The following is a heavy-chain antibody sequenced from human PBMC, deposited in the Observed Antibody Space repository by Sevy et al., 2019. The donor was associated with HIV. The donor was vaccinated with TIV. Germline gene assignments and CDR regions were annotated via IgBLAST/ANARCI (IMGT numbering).Heavy chain of an antibody. CDR2: MSRGGDST. V-gene: IGHV3-23*01. J-gene: IGHJ4*02. CDR1: GFIFSKFA. D-gene: IGHD4-17*01. CDR3: AKDFSYGGNSWHFDF. Sequence: GGSLRLSCAASGFIFSKFALSWVRQAPGRGLEWVSAMSRGGDSTYYAGSVKGRFTISRDNSKNMMYLQMNSLRAEDTAVYYCAKDFSYGGNSWHFDFWGQGTLVTVSS.